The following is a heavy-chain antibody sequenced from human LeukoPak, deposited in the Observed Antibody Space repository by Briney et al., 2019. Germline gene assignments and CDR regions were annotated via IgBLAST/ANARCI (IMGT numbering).Heavy chain of an antibody. CDR1: GDSVSSNSAA. CDR3: ARAVEKTYGMDV. D-gene: IGHD4-23*01. V-gene: IGHV6-1*01. J-gene: IGHJ6*04. Sequence: SQTLSLTCALSGDSVSSNSAAWNWLRQSPSRGLEWLGRTYYRSKWYNDYAVSVKSRITINPDTSKNQFSLQLNSVTPEDTAVYYCARAVEKTYGMDVWGKGTTVTVSS. CDR2: TYYRSKWYN.